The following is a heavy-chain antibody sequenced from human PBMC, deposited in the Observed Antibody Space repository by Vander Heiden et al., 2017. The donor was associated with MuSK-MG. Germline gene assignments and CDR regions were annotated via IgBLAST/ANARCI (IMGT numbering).Heavy chain of an antibody. J-gene: IGHJ4*02. CDR2: IFFSGST. D-gene: IGHD4-17*01. CDR3: ARDDYGIGKFDY. Sequence: QVQLQESGPGLVKPSETLSLTCTVSAGSISSYYWSWIRQPPGKGLAWLGCIFFSGSTNYNPSVKSRVTISGDTSKNQLSLKLNSVTAAETAVYYCARDDYGIGKFDYWGQGTLVSVSS. V-gene: IGHV4-59*01. CDR1: AGSISSYY.